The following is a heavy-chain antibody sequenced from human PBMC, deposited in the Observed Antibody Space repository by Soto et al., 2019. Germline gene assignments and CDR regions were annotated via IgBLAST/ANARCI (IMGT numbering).Heavy chain of an antibody. CDR2: IIPGLDTQ. CDR3: AIDKFDRPSYCSGGNCYGYHGLGV. Sequence: QIQLVQSGAEVKEPGSSVKVSCKASGDSIINFALSWVRQAPGQGLEWMGGIIPGLDTQNYARKFKDRVTIMADESVGLVYMDLRRLRYEDTAVYFCAIDKFDRPSYCSGGNCYGYHGLGVWGQGTTVIVS. J-gene: IGHJ6*02. CDR1: GDSIINFA. V-gene: IGHV1-69*01. D-gene: IGHD2-15*01.